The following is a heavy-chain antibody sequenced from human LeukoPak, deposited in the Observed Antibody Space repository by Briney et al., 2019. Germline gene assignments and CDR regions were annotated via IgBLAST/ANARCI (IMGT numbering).Heavy chain of an antibody. CDR2: INPSGGST. CDR3: AREGRYYDSGGYFSHDAFDI. Sequence: ASVKVSCKASGYTSTSYYMHWVRQAPGQGLEWMGIINPSGGSTSYAQKFQGRVTMTRDTSTSTVYMELSSLRSEDTAVYYCAREGRYYDSGGYFSHDAFDIWGQGTMVTVSS. CDR1: GYTSTSYY. V-gene: IGHV1-46*03. J-gene: IGHJ3*02. D-gene: IGHD3-22*01.